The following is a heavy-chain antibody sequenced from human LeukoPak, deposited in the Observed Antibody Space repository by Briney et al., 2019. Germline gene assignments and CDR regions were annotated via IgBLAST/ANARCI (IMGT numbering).Heavy chain of an antibody. CDR1: GFTFSSNG. CDR3: ARDGLSSGWLQDY. CDR2: IWYDGSNK. V-gene: IGHV3-33*01. J-gene: IGHJ4*02. D-gene: IGHD6-19*01. Sequence: GRSLRVSCAASGFTFSSNGMHWVRQAPGKGLEWVAVIWYDGSNKYYADSVKGRFTISRDNSENTLYLQMNSLRAEDTAVYYCARDGLSSGWLQDYRGQGTLVIVSS.